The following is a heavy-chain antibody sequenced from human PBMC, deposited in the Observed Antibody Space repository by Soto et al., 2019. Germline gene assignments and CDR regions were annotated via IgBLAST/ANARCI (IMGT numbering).Heavy chain of an antibody. CDR2: FESGGSI. CDR3: ARAGVTPHFFDY. D-gene: IGHD2-21*02. Sequence: GGSLRLSCAASGFSVRTNYMSWVRQAPGKGLEWVSVFESGGSIYYADSVKGRFIISRDYAKNTVYLQMNSLRADDTAVYYCARAGVTPHFFDYWGQGTMVTVSS. J-gene: IGHJ4*02. V-gene: IGHV3-53*01. CDR1: GFSVRTNY.